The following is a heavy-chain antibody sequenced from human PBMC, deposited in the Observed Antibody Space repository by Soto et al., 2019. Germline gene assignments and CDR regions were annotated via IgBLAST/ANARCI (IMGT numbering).Heavy chain of an antibody. CDR1: GYTFTTYT. D-gene: IGHD2-15*01. Sequence: ASVKVSCKASGYTFTTYTIHWVRQAPGQRLEWMGWINAGNGTANYAQKFQGRVTITADESTSTAYMELSSLRSEDTAVYYCAGPTVAGTHYYGMDVWGQGTTVTVSS. J-gene: IGHJ6*02. V-gene: IGHV1-3*01. CDR3: AGPTVAGTHYYGMDV. CDR2: INAGNGTA.